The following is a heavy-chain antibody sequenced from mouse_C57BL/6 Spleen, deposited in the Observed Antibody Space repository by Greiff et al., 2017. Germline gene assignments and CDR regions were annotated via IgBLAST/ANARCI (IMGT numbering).Heavy chain of an antibody. V-gene: IGHV1-82*01. CDR3: AREGELGRSAMDY. D-gene: IGHD4-1*01. J-gene: IGHJ4*01. CDR2: IYPGDGDT. CDR1: GYAFSSSW. Sequence: VQLQESGPELVKPGASVKISCKASGYAFSSSWMNWVKQRPGKGLEWIGRIYPGDGDTNYNGKFKGKATLTADKSSSTAYMQLSSLTSEDSAVYFCAREGELGRSAMDYWGQGTSVTVSS.